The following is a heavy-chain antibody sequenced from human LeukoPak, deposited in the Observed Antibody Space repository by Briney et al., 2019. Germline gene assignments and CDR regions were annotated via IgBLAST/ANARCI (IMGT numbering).Heavy chain of an antibody. D-gene: IGHD2-2*01. Sequence: ASVKVSCKASGYTFTGYYMHWVRQAPGRGLEWMGWINPNSGGTNYAQKFQGWVTMTRDTSISTAYMELSRLRSDDTAVYYCARGGVVDYYYYGMDVWGQGTTVTVSS. CDR3: ARGGVVDYYYYGMDV. J-gene: IGHJ6*02. CDR2: INPNSGGT. V-gene: IGHV1-2*04. CDR1: GYTFTGYY.